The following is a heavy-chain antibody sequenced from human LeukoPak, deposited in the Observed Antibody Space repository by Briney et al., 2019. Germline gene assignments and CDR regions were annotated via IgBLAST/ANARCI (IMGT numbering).Heavy chain of an antibody. V-gene: IGHV4-59*11. CDR3: ARRSITISGVDYFDY. CDR2: IYYSGST. J-gene: IGHJ4*02. CDR1: GGSIRSHF. D-gene: IGHD3-3*01. Sequence: PSEALSLTCTVSGGSIRSHFWSWIRQPPGKGLEWIGYIYYSGSTTYNPSLNSRVSISVDTPKNQFSLKLSSVTAADTAVYYCARRSITISGVDYFDYWGQGTLVTVSS.